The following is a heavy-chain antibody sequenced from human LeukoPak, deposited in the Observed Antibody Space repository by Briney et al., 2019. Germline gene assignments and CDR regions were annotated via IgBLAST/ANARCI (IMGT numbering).Heavy chain of an antibody. V-gene: IGHV3-48*01. Sequence: PGGSLRLSCTASGSSFSSYSMNWVRQAPGKGLEWVAYIAYTNTIHYADSVRGRFAISRDNAKNSLYLQLNSLRAEDTAVYYCARDPHSLDYWGQGTRVTVSS. CDR2: IAYTNTI. J-gene: IGHJ4*02. CDR3: ARDPHSLDY. CDR1: GSSFSSYS.